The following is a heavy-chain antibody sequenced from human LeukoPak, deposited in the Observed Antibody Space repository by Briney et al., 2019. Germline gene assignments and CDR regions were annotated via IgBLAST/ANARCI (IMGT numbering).Heavy chain of an antibody. V-gene: IGHV3-74*01. CDR1: GFTISSYW. CDR2: INTDGSST. Sequence: PGGSLRLSCGASGFTISSYWMHWVRQAPGMGLVWVSRINTDGSSTSYADSVKGRFTISRDNAKKTLYLQMNSLRAEDTAVYYCARVRGVDFEYWGQGTLVTVSS. CDR3: ARVRGVDFEY. D-gene: IGHD3-10*01. J-gene: IGHJ4*02.